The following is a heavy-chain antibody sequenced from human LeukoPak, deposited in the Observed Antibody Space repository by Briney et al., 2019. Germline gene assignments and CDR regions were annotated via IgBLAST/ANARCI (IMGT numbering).Heavy chain of an antibody. V-gene: IGHV4-4*07. D-gene: IGHD6-13*01. Sequence: PSETLSLTCTVSGGSISTYYWTWIRQPAGKGLEWIGRIHTSGSTIYDPSLTSRVTMSVDTSKNQFSLNLSSVTAADTAVYYCARESAALPPSYYYYYMDVWGKGTTVTVSS. CDR1: GGSISTYY. J-gene: IGHJ6*03. CDR2: IHTSGST. CDR3: ARESAALPPSYYYYYMDV.